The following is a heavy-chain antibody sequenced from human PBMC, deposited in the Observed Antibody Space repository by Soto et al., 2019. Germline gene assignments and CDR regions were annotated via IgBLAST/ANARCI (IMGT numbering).Heavy chain of an antibody. CDR2: ISAYNGNT. Sequence: GASVKVSCKASGYTFTSYGISWVRQAPGQGLEWMGWISAYNGNTNYAQKLQGRVTMTTDTSTSTAYMELRSLRSDDTAVYYCARISSLGAAALVVPAAMEFWWFDPWGQGTLVTVSS. J-gene: IGHJ5*02. V-gene: IGHV1-18*01. D-gene: IGHD2-2*01. CDR1: GYTFTSYG. CDR3: ARISSLGAAALVVPAAMEFWWFDP.